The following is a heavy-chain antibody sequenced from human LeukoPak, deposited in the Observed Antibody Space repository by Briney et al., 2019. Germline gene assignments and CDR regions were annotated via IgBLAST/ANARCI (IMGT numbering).Heavy chain of an antibody. J-gene: IGHJ4*02. CDR2: ISYDGSNK. V-gene: IGHV3-30*04. D-gene: IGHD1-26*01. CDR3: AREFSGSNYGFPFDY. CDR1: GFTFSSYA. Sequence: PGRSLRLSCAASGFTFSSYAMHWVRQAPGKGLEWVAVISYDGSNKYYADSVKGRFTISRDNSKNTLYLQMNSLRAEDTAVYYCAREFSGSNYGFPFDYWGQGTLVTVSS.